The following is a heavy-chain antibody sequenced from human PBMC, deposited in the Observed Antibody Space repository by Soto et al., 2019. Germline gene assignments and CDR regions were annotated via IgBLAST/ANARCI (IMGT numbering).Heavy chain of an antibody. J-gene: IGHJ4*02. V-gene: IGHV3-30-3*01. CDR3: ARARPASSDISDY. Sequence: QVQLVESGGGVVQPGRSLRLSCAASGFTFSSYAMHWVRQAPGKGLEWVAVISYDGSNKYYADSVKGRFTISRDNSKNTLYLQMNSLRAEDTAVYYCARARPASSDISDYWGQGTLVTVSS. CDR1: GFTFSSYA. D-gene: IGHD6-19*01. CDR2: ISYDGSNK.